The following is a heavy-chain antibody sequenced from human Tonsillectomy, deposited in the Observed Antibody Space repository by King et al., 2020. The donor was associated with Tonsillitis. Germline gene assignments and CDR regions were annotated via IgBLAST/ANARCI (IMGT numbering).Heavy chain of an antibody. CDR3: ARESLEATRYFDL. D-gene: IGHD3-3*01. CDR1: GYTFTAYY. V-gene: IGHV1-2*02. CDR2: INPISGDT. J-gene: IGHJ2*01. Sequence: QLVQSGAEVKKPGASVKVSCKASGYTFTAYYMHWVRQAPGQGLEWMGWINPISGDTDCAQKFQGGVTMTRDTSISTAYIELGRLTSDDTAVYYCARESLEATRYFDLWGRGTLVTVSS.